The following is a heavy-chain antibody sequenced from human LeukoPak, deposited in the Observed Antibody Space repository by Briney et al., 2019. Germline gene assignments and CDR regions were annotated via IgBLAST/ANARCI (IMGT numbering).Heavy chain of an antibody. CDR2: IYSGGST. D-gene: IGHD6-13*01. Sequence: GGSLRLSCAASGLTVSSNYMSWVRQAPGKGLEWVSVIYSGGSTYYADSVKGRFTISRDNSKNTLYLQMNSLRAEDTAVYYCAREQLGPYYYYMDVWGKGTTVTVSS. V-gene: IGHV3-53*01. CDR3: AREQLGPYYYYMDV. J-gene: IGHJ6*03. CDR1: GLTVSSNY.